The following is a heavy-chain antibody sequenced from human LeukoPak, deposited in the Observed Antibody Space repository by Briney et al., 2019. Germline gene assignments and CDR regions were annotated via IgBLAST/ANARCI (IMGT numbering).Heavy chain of an antibody. D-gene: IGHD1-14*01. V-gene: IGHV1-46*01. CDR1: GYTFTIYY. CDR2: INPSGGST. Sequence: VASVTVSCTASGYTFTIYYMHWVRQAPGQGLEWMGIINPSGGSTSYAQKFQGRVTMTRDTSTSTVYMELSSLRSEDTAVYYCARVLQGREPGLLYWGQGTLVTVSS. J-gene: IGHJ4*02. CDR3: ARVLQGREPGLLY.